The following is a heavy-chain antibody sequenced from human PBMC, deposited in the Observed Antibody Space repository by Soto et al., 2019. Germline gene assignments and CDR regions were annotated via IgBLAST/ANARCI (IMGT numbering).Heavy chain of an antibody. J-gene: IGHJ4*02. V-gene: IGHV3-30*03. CDR2: ISYDGSNK. Sequence: QVQLVESGGGVVQPGRSLRLSCAASGFTFSHYGINWVRQAPGQGLEWLAVISYDGSNKHYADSVKGRFTVSRDKSKNTLYLERNSLRAEDTAVYFCARYSGKYQGPIDYWGQGNLVTVSS. CDR1: GFTFSHYG. CDR3: ARYSGKYQGPIDY. D-gene: IGHD1-26*01.